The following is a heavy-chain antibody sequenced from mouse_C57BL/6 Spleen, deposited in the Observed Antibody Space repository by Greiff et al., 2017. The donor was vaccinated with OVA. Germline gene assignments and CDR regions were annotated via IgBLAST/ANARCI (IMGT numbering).Heavy chain of an antibody. J-gene: IGHJ1*03. Sequence: VQLQQSGPELVKPGASVKISCKASGYTFTDYYMNWVKQSHGKSLEWIGDINPNNGGTSYNQKFKGKATLTVDKSSSTAYIELRSLTSEDSAVYYCARRTYGSSLWYFDVWGTGTTVTVSS. D-gene: IGHD1-1*01. CDR1: GYTFTDYY. V-gene: IGHV1-26*01. CDR2: INPNNGGT. CDR3: ARRTYGSSLWYFDV.